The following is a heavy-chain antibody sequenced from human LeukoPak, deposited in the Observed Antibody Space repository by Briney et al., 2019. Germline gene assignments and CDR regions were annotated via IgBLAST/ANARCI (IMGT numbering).Heavy chain of an antibody. CDR3: VKDTHYDNSGYYSRFDY. V-gene: IGHV3-64D*06. CDR1: GFTFSSYA. J-gene: IGHJ4*03. D-gene: IGHD3-22*01. CDR2: ISSNGGST. Sequence: PGGSLRLSCSASGFTFSSYAMHWVRQAPGKGLEYVSAISSNGGSTYCADSVKGRFTIPRDNSKNTLYLQMSSLRAEDTAVYYCVKDTHYDNSGYYSRFDYWGQGTTVTVSS.